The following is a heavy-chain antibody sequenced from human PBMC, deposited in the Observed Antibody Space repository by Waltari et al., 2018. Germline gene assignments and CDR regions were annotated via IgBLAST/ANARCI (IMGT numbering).Heavy chain of an antibody. CDR2: IYTSGST. V-gene: IGHV4-61*09. Sequence: QVQLQESGPGLVKPSQTLSLTCTVSGGSISSGSYYWSWIRQPAGKGLEWIGYIYTSGSTNYNPSLKSRVTISVDTSKNQFSLKLSSVTAADTAVYYCAREFYGDYYYYGMDVWGQGTTVTVSS. CDR1: GGSISSGSYY. CDR3: AREFYGDYYYYGMDV. D-gene: IGHD4-17*01. J-gene: IGHJ6*02.